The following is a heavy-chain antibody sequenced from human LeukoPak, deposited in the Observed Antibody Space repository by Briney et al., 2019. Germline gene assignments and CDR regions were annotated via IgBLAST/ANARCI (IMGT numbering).Heavy chain of an antibody. Sequence: SETLSLTCTLSGGSINSSSYYWGWVRQPPGKGLEWIGSIYYRGSTYYNPSLKSRVTLSVDTPNNQLFLMLRSVTAADSAVYFCAGRPIAFSGGWQSGVDYWGQGIPVIVSS. J-gene: IGHJ4*02. V-gene: IGHV4-39*01. D-gene: IGHD6-19*01. CDR2: IYYRGST. CDR3: AGRPIAFSGGWQSGVDY. CDR1: GGSINSSSYY.